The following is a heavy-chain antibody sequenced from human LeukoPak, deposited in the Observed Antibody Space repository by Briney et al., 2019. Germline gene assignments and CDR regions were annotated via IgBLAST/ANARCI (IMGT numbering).Heavy chain of an antibody. D-gene: IGHD3-9*01. CDR3: AIPGIRYFDPSPYYYYGMDV. CDR1: GYTLTELS. CDR2: FDPEDGET. V-gene: IGHV1-24*01. J-gene: IGHJ6*02. Sequence: VASVKVSCKVSGYTLTELSMHWVRQAPGKGLEWMGGFDPEDGETIYTQKFQGRVTMTEDTSTDTAYMELSSLRSEDTAVYYCAIPGIRYFDPSPYYYYGMDVWGQGTTVTVSS.